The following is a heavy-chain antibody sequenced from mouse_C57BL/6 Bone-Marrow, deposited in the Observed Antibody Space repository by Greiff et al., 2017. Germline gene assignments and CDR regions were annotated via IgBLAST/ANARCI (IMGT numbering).Heavy chain of an antibody. Sequence: QVQLQQSGPGLVQPSQSLSITCTVSGFSLTSYGVHWVRQSPGKGLEWLGVIWRGGSTDYNAAFMSRLSITKDNSKSQVFFKMNSLQADDTAIYYCAKRGSSYGYAMDYWGQGTSVTVSS. J-gene: IGHJ4*01. D-gene: IGHD1-1*01. CDR3: AKRGSSYGYAMDY. CDR2: IWRGGST. CDR1: GFSLTSYG. V-gene: IGHV2-5*01.